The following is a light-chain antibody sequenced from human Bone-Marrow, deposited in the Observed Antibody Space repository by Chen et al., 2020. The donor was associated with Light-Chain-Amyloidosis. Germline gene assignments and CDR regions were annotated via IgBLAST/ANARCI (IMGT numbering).Light chain of an antibody. CDR2: KVY. CDR1: QSLVRSDGNTY. CDR3: MQGTHWPPIT. Sequence: DVVMTQSPLSLPVTLGQPASISCSSSQSLVRSDGNTYLNWFQQRPGQSQRRLIYKVYNRDSGVPDRFSGRGSGTDFTLKISRVEAEDVGVYYCMQGTHWPPITFGQGTRLEIK. J-gene: IGKJ5*01. V-gene: IGKV2-30*02.